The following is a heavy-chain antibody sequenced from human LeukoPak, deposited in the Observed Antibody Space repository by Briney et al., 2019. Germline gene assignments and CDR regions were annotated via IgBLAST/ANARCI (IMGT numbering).Heavy chain of an antibody. V-gene: IGHV3-23*01. Sequence: GGSLRLSCAASGFTFSSYAMSWVRQAPGKGLEWVSAISGSGGSTHYADSVKGRFTISRDNSKNTLYLQMNSLRAEDTAVYYCAKTYCGGDCPFDYWGQGTLVTASS. D-gene: IGHD2-21*01. CDR2: ISGSGGST. CDR3: AKTYCGGDCPFDY. CDR1: GFTFSSYA. J-gene: IGHJ4*02.